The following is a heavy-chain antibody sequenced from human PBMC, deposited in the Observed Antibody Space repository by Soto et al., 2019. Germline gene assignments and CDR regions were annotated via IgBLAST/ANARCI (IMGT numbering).Heavy chain of an antibody. V-gene: IGHV1-69*01. CDR3: ARDPRYSSSSSYYYGMDV. Sequence: QVQLVQSGAEVKKPGSSVKVSCKASGGTFSSYAISWVRQAPGQGLEWMGGIIPIFGTANYAQKFQGRVTITAEESTSTAYMELSSLRSEDTAVYYCARDPRYSSSSSYYYGMDVWGQGTTVPVSS. CDR2: IIPIFGTA. D-gene: IGHD6-6*01. CDR1: GGTFSSYA. J-gene: IGHJ6*02.